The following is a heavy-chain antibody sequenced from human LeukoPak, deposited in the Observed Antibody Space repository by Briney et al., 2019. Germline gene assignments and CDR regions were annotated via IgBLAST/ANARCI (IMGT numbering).Heavy chain of an antibody. CDR1: GFTFSSYA. CDR2: ISGSGGST. Sequence: PGGSLRLSCVASGFTFSSYAMSWVRQAPGKGLEWVSAISGSGGSTYYADSMKGRFTISRDNSKNTLYLQMNSLRAEDTAVYYCAKDAVIQLWLRYFDYWGQGTLVTVSS. J-gene: IGHJ4*02. V-gene: IGHV3-23*01. CDR3: AKDAVIQLWLRYFDY. D-gene: IGHD5-18*01.